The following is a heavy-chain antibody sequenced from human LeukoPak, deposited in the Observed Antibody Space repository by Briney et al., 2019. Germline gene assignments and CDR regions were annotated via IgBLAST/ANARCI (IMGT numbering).Heavy chain of an antibody. J-gene: IGHJ4*02. CDR3: ASTFVGYCSGGSCYHITTSWYYFDY. CDR2: IIPIFGTA. Sequence: ASVKVSCKASGGTFSSYAIGWVRQAPGQGLEWMGGIIPIFGTANYAQKFQGRVTITTDESTSTAYMELSSLRSDDTAVYYCASTFVGYCSGGSCYHITTSWYYFDYWGQGTLVTVSS. D-gene: IGHD2-15*01. V-gene: IGHV1-69*05. CDR1: GGTFSSYA.